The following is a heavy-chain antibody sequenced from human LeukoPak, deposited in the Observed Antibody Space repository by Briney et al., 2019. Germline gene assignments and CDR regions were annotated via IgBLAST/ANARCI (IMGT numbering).Heavy chain of an antibody. D-gene: IGHD3-10*01. CDR2: INHSGRT. J-gene: IGHJ6*02. CDR3: ATMVRGSHPSKHTDV. CDR1: GGSFSGYY. V-gene: IGHV4-34*01. Sequence: SETLSLTCAVYGGSFSGYYWSWLRQPPGKGLEWIGEINHSGRTNYNPSLKSRVTISVDTSKNQFSLKLSSVTAADTAVYYWATMVRGSHPSKHTDVWGQGTTVTVYS.